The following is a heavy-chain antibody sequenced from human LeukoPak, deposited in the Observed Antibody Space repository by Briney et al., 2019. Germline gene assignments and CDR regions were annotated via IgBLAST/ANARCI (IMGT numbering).Heavy chain of an antibody. Sequence: PGGSLRLSCAASGFTFSSYAMSWVRQAPGKGLEWVSAISSSGSGTYYADSVKGRFAISRDSSKNTLYLQMNSLRAEDTAVYYCAKDRSQLWLSYLDYWGQGTLVTVSS. D-gene: IGHD5-18*01. CDR2: ISSSGSGT. CDR1: GFTFSSYA. V-gene: IGHV3-23*01. CDR3: AKDRSQLWLSYLDY. J-gene: IGHJ4*02.